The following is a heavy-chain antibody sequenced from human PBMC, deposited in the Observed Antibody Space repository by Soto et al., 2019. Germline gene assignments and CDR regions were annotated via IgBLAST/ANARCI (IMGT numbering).Heavy chain of an antibody. V-gene: IGHV2-5*02. J-gene: IGHJ4*02. D-gene: IGHD3-10*01. CDR3: VPSRGEIAPPFDS. Sequence: QITLKESGPALVKPTQTLMLTCSFSGFSLSASGVGVGWTRQPPGKAPEWLALIYWDDDKRYSPSLKNRLTTPKNPSKNRVVFTMPNMAPVDTATYYCVPSRGEIAPPFDSWGQGTLVTVSS. CDR1: GFSLSASGVG. CDR2: IYWDDDK.